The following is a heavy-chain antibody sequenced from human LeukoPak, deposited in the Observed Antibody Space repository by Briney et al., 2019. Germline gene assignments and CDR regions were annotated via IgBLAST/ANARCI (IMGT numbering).Heavy chain of an antibody. CDR3: ARARGYGDYAPDY. CDR2: ISSSSSYK. V-gene: IGHV3-21*01. D-gene: IGHD4-17*01. J-gene: IGHJ4*02. CDR1: GFTFSSYS. Sequence: GGSLRLSCAASGFTFSSYSMNWVRQAPGKGLEWVSSISSSSSYKYYADSVKGRFTISRDNAKNSLYLQMNSLRAEDTAVYYCARARGYGDYAPDYWGQGTLVTVSS.